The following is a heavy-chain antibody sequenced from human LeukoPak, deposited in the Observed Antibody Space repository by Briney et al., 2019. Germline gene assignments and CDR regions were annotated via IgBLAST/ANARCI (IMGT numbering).Heavy chain of an antibody. CDR1: GFTFSSYG. CDR3: ARDVIRDAFDI. D-gene: IGHD2-21*01. CDR2: IWYDGSNK. V-gene: IGHV3-33*01. J-gene: IGHJ3*02. Sequence: GGSLRLSCAASGFTFSSYGMHWVRQAPGKGLEWVAVIWYDGSNKYYADSVKGRFTISRDNSKNTLYLQMNSLRAEDTAVYYCARDVIRDAFDIWGQGTMVTVSS.